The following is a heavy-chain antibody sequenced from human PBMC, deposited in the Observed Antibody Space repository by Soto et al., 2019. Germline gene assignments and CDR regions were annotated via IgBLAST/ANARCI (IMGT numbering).Heavy chain of an antibody. Sequence: PSETLSLTCAVYGGSFSGYYWSWIRQPPGKGLELIGEINHSGSTNYNPSLKSRVTISVDTSKNQFSLKLSSVTAADTAVYYCAREGVFRTDFWSGYYTEWFDPWGQGTLVTVSS. V-gene: IGHV4-34*01. J-gene: IGHJ5*02. CDR3: AREGVFRTDFWSGYYTEWFDP. D-gene: IGHD3-3*01. CDR1: GGSFSGYY. CDR2: INHSGST.